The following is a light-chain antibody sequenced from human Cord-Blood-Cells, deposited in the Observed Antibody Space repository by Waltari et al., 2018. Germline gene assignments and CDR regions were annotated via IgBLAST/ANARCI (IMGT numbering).Light chain of an antibody. CDR3: QQYYSTPPT. CDR1: QSVLYSSNNKNY. Sequence: DIVMTQSPDSLAVSLGERATIKCKSRQSVLYSSNNKNYLAWYQQKPGQPPKLLICWASTRESGVPDRFSGSGSGTDFTLTISSLQAEDVAVYYCQQYYSTPPTFGPGTKVDIK. CDR2: WAS. V-gene: IGKV4-1*01. J-gene: IGKJ3*01.